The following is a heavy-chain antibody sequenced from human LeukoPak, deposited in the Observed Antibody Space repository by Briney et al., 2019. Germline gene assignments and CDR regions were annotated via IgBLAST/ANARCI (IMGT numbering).Heavy chain of an antibody. CDR1: GFTFDDYG. V-gene: IGHV3-20*01. CDR3: ARDREAAAGTYWFDP. Sequence: GGSLRLSCAASGFTFDDYGMSWVRQAPGKGLEWVSGINWNGGSTGYADSVKGRFTISRDNAKNSLYLQMNSLRAEDTDLYHCARDREAAAGTYWFDPWGQGTLVTVSS. CDR2: INWNGGST. J-gene: IGHJ5*02. D-gene: IGHD6-13*01.